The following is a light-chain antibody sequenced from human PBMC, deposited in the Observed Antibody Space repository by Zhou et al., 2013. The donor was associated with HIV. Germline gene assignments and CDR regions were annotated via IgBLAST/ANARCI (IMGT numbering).Light chain of an antibody. CDR1: QSISSY. CDR2: AAS. Sequence: DIQMTQSPSSLSASVGDRVTLTCRASQSISSYLNWYQQKPGKAPKLLIYAASTLQSEVPSRFSGSASGTDFTLTISSLQPEDFATYYCQQSYTTPRTFGQGTRLEIK. CDR3: QQSYTTPRT. V-gene: IGKV1-39*01. J-gene: IGKJ2*02.